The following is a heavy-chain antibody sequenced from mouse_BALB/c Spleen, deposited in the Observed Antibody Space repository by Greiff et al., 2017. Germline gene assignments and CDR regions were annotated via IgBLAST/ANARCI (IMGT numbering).Heavy chain of an antibody. J-gene: IGHJ4*01. CDR1: GYSFTGYF. D-gene: IGHD1-1*02. Sequence: VQLKQSGPELVKPGASVKISCKASGYSFTGYFMNWVMQSHGKSLEWIGRINPYNGDTFYNQKFKGKATLTVDKSSSTAHMELRSLASEDSAVYYCARITDYGLDYWGQGTSVTVSA. CDR2: INPYNGDT. CDR3: ARITDYGLDY. V-gene: IGHV1-20*02.